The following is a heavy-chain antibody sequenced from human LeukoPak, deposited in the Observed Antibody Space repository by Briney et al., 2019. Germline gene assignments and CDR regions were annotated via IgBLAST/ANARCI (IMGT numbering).Heavy chain of an antibody. J-gene: IGHJ4*02. D-gene: IGHD1-26*01. CDR1: GFTFDDYA. CDR3: AKDISATYSTSVFDS. V-gene: IGHV3-9*03. Sequence: PGRSLRLSCAASGFTFDDYAMPWVRQAPGRGLEWVSGISSHSLTSGYAESVKGRFTISRDNAKSSLYLQMNSLRAEDMALYFCAKDISATYSTSVFDSWGQGTLVTVSS. CDR2: ISSHSLTS.